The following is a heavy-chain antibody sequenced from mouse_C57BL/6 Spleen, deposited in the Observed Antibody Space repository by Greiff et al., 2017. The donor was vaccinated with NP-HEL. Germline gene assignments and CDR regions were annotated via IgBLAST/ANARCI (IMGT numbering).Heavy chain of an antibody. V-gene: IGHV1-78*01. D-gene: IGHD1-1*01. CDR1: GYTFTDHT. J-gene: IGHJ2*01. Sequence: QVQLQQSDAELVKPGASVKISCKVSGYTFTDHTIHWMKQRPEQGLDWIGYIYPRDGSTKYNEKFKGKATLTADKSSSTAYMQLNSLTSEDSAVYFCAKTYYGRGGNYFDYWGQGTTLTVSS. CDR3: AKTYYGRGGNYFDY. CDR2: IYPRDGST.